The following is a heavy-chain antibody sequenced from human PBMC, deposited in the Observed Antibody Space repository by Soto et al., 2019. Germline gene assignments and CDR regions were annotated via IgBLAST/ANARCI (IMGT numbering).Heavy chain of an antibody. D-gene: IGHD3-10*01. CDR3: ARGTMVRGVINYFDY. Sequence: ASVKVSCKASGYTFTSYGISWVRQAPGQGLEWMGWISAYNGNTNYAQKLQGRVTMTTDTSTSTAYMELRSLRSDDTAVYYCARGTMVRGVINYFDYWGQGTLVTSPQ. CDR1: GYTFTSYG. V-gene: IGHV1-18*04. CDR2: ISAYNGNT. J-gene: IGHJ4*02.